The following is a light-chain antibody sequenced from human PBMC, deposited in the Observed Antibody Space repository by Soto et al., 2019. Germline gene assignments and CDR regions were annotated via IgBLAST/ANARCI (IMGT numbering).Light chain of an antibody. CDR2: VAS. J-gene: IGKJ1*01. V-gene: IGKV1-12*01. CDR1: QDISTY. CDR3: QKANSFPWT. Sequence: DIQMTQSPTSVSASVGDKVTITCRASQDISTYLAWYQHKPGRAPRLLIYVASSLQSGVPSRFSGSGSGTDFSLTIIGLQYDDVGTYYCQKANSFPWTFGQGTKVEIK.